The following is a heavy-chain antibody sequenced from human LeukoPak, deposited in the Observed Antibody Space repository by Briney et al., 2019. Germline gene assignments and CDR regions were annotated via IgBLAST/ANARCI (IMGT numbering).Heavy chain of an antibody. J-gene: IGHJ4*02. Sequence: PGGSLRLSCVTSGFTFSTHGMHWVRQAPGKGLEWVAVIWFDGSNKYYADSVKGRFTISRDNSKNTLYLQMNSLRAEDTAVYYCASAAGSFDYWGQGTLVTVSS. CDR2: IWFDGSNK. V-gene: IGHV3-30*02. D-gene: IGHD6-13*01. CDR3: ASAAGSFDY. CDR1: GFTFSTHG.